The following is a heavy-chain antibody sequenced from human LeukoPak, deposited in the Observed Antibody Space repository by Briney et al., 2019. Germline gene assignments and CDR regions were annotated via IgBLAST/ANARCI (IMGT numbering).Heavy chain of an antibody. CDR2: INQDGSDK. CDR3: AREGKRRLARDAFDI. CDR1: GFTFSDYW. D-gene: IGHD1-1*01. Sequence: PGGSLRLSCAASGFTFSDYWMSWVRQAPGKGLELVASINQDGSDKYFADSLKGRFTVSRDNAKSSLYLQLNSLRAEDAAVYYCAREGKRRLARDAFDIWGQGTMVTVSS. J-gene: IGHJ3*02. V-gene: IGHV3-7*01.